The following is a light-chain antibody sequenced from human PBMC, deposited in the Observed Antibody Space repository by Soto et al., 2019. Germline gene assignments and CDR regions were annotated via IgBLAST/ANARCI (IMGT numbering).Light chain of an antibody. CDR2: GNS. V-gene: IGLV1-40*01. CDR3: QSYDSSLIWV. J-gene: IGLJ3*02. Sequence: QSVLTQPPSVSGAPGQRVTISCTGSSSNIGAGFDVHWYQQLPGTAPKLLIYGNSHRPSGVPDRFSGSKSGTSASLAITGLQAEDEADYYCQSYDSSLIWVFGGGTKLTV. CDR1: SSNIGAGFD.